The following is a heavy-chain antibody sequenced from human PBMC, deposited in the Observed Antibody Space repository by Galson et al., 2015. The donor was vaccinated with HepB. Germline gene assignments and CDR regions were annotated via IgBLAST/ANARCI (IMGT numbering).Heavy chain of an antibody. CDR3: ARGYCSSTSCSPYYYYYGMDV. J-gene: IGHJ6*02. Sequence: CAISGDSVSSNSAAWNWIRQSPSRGLEWLGRTYYRSKWYNDYAVSVKSRITINPDTSKNQFSLQLNSVTPEDTAVYYCARGYCSSTSCSPYYYYYGMDVWGQGTTVTVSS. CDR1: GDSVSSNSAA. CDR2: TYYRSKWYN. D-gene: IGHD2-2*01. V-gene: IGHV6-1*01.